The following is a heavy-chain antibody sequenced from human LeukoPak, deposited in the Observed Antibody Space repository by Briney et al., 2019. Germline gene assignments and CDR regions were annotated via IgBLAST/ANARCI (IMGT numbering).Heavy chain of an antibody. V-gene: IGHV4-59*01. Sequence: KPSETLSLTCTVSGDSISSYYWSWIRQTPGKGLEWIGYIYHSGSTNYNPSLKSRVTISADTSKDQFSLKLASVTAADTAVYYCATGYSSTWYYFDYWGQGTLVTVSS. CDR1: GDSISSYY. D-gene: IGHD6-13*01. CDR2: IYHSGST. J-gene: IGHJ4*02. CDR3: ATGYSSTWYYFDY.